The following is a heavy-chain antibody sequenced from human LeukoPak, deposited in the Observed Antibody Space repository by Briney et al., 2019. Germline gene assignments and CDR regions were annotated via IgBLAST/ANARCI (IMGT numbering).Heavy chain of an antibody. CDR1: GGSISSYY. V-gene: IGHV4-59*12. CDR2: IYYSGST. D-gene: IGHD5-18*01. CDR3: ARDGGYSYGYSRYFDY. J-gene: IGHJ4*02. Sequence: SETLSLTCTVSGGSISSYYWSWIRQPPGKGLEWIGHIYYSGSTNYNPSLKSRATISVDTSKNQFSLKLSSVTAADTAVYYCARDGGYSYGYSRYFDYWGQGTLVTVSS.